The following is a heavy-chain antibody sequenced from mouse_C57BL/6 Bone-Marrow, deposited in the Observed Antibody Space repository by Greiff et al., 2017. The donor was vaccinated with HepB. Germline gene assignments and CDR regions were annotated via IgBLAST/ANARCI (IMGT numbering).Heavy chain of an antibody. D-gene: IGHD2-5*01. CDR1: GFTFSSYT. CDR2: ISGGGGNT. CDR3: ARHSNYLYYFDY. J-gene: IGHJ2*01. Sequence: DVMLVESGGGLVKPGGSLKLSCAASGFTFSSYTMSWVRQTPEKRLEWVATISGGGGNTYYPDSVKGRFTISRDNAKNTLYLQMSSLRSEDTALYYCARHSNYLYYFDYWGQGTTLTVSS. V-gene: IGHV5-9*01.